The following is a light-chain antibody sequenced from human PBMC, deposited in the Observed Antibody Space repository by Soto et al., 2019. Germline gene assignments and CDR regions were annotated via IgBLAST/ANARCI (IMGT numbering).Light chain of an antibody. V-gene: IGKV3-11*01. CDR3: QQHSNWPRT. CDR2: DAS. Sequence: EIVLTQAPATLSSSPGEIATLSCRASQSVSNYLAWFQQKPGQAPRLLIYDASKRATGVPARFSGSGSGPDFTITISSLEPEDFAVYYCQQHSNWPRTFGQGTKVEIK. CDR1: QSVSNY. J-gene: IGKJ1*01.